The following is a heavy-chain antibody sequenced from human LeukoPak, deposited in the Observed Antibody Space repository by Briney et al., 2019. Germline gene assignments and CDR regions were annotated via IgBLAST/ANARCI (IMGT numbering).Heavy chain of an antibody. D-gene: IGHD3-10*01. J-gene: IGHJ4*02. CDR3: AKDRSNYGSGSSEFDY. V-gene: IGHV3-23*01. CDR1: GFTFSSYA. Sequence: GGSLRLSCAASGFTFSSYAMSWVRQAPGKGLEWVSAISGSGGSTYYADSVKGRFTISRDNSKNTLYLQMNSLRAEDTAVCYCAKDRSNYGSGSSEFDYWGQGTLVTVSS. CDR2: ISGSGGST.